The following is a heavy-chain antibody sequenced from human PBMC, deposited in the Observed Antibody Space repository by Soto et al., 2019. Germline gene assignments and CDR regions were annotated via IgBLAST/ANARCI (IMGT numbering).Heavy chain of an antibody. Sequence: ASVKVSCKASGYTFTGYYMHWVRQAPGQGLEWMGWINPNSGGTNYAQKFQGWVTMTRDTSISTAYMELSRLRSDDTAVYYCARCPSDRPYPSYDFDYWGQGTMVTVSS. V-gene: IGHV1-2*04. D-gene: IGHD3-22*01. CDR3: ARCPSDRPYPSYDFDY. CDR1: GYTFTGYY. J-gene: IGHJ4*02. CDR2: INPNSGGT.